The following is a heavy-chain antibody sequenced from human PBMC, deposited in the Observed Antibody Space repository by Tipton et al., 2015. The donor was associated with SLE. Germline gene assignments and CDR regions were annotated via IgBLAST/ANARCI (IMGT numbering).Heavy chain of an antibody. CDR2: IWYDGSNR. CDR3: ARDRLVGGSYYGSSHY. V-gene: IGHV3-33*01. Sequence: SLRLSCVASGFHFSSYGMHWVRQAPGKGLEWVAVIWYDGSNRYYADSVKGRFTISRDDSKNTVYLQVNSLRAEDTAVYYCARDRLVGGSYYGSSHYWGQGSLVSVSS. CDR1: GFHFSSYG. J-gene: IGHJ4*02. D-gene: IGHD1-26*01.